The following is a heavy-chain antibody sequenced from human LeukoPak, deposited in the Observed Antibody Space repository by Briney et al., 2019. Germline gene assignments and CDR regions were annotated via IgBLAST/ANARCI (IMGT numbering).Heavy chain of an antibody. CDR3: AKALGSYLDY. J-gene: IGHJ4*02. CDR1: GSTFSSYG. D-gene: IGHD1-26*01. Sequence: GRSLRLSCAASGSTFSSYGMHWVRRAPGKGLEWVAVIWYDGSNKYYADSVKGRFTISRDNSKNTLYLQMNSLRAEDTAVYYCAKALGSYLDYWGQGTLVTVSS. CDR2: IWYDGSNK. V-gene: IGHV3-33*06.